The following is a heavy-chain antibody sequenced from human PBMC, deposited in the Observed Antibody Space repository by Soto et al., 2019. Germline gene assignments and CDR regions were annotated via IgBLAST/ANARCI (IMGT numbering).Heavy chain of an antibody. CDR1: GGSISSGGYY. D-gene: IGHD1-26*01. J-gene: IGHJ5*02. V-gene: IGHV4-31*03. CDR3: AIHSGKNWFDP. CDR2: IYYSGST. Sequence: QVQLQESGPGLVKPSQTLSLTCTVSGGSISSGGYYWSWIRQHPGKGLEWIGYIYYSGSTYYNPSRKRXXTXSXXTPKNRFSLKLSSVTAADTAVYYCAIHSGKNWFDPWGQGTLVTVSS.